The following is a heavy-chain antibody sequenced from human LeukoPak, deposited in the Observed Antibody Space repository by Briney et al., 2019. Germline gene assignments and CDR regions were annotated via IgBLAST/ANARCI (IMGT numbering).Heavy chain of an antibody. CDR1: GGSFSSGAYY. Sequence: SQTLSLTCTVSGGSFSSGAYYWSWLRQPAGKGLEWLARTYSGSGSNAYNLSLRSRLTVSMATSKNHFSLNLTSAAAADTAVYYCARLTFGSVITTYWGQGILVTVSS. J-gene: IGHJ4*02. V-gene: IGHV4-61*02. CDR3: ARLTFGSVITTY. D-gene: IGHD3-22*01. CDR2: TYSGSGSN.